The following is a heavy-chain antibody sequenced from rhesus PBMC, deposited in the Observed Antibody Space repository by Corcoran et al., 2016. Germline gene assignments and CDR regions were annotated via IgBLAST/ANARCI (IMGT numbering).Heavy chain of an antibody. CDR1: GFTFGSYA. V-gene: IGHV1-198*02. J-gene: IGHJ3*01. CDR2: IIPLFGVT. Sequence: QVQLVQSGAEVKKPGASVKVSCKASGFTFGSYAISWVRQAPGPGLEWMGVIIPLFGVTNYPEKFQGRVTITAETATSTAYMELSSLRAEETAVYYCARGVWFGIAAAGIVLDAFDFWGQGLRVTVSS. CDR3: ARGVWFGIAAAGIVLDAFDF. D-gene: IGHD6-25*01.